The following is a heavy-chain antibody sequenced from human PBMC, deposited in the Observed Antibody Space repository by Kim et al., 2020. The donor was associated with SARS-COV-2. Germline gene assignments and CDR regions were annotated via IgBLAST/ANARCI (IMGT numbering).Heavy chain of an antibody. CDR2: IKQDESYT. Sequence: GGSLRLSCAASGFTFSGYYMSWVRQAPGKGLEWVANIKQDESYTHYVDSVKGRFTISRDNAKNSLYLQMNSLRAEDTAVYYCAREARYYDSSGYYTDDAFDMWGQGTMITVSS. D-gene: IGHD3-22*01. V-gene: IGHV3-7*01. CDR1: GFTFSGYY. CDR3: AREARYYDSSGYYTDDAFDM. J-gene: IGHJ3*02.